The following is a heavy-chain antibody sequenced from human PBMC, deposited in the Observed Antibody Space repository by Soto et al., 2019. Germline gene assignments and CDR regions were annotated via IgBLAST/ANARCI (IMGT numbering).Heavy chain of an antibody. CDR2: IYSNDDK. D-gene: IGHD3-16*01. CDR1: AFSLSTNGVG. V-gene: IGHV2-5*01. Sequence: QITLKESGPTLVKPTQTLSLTCTFSAFSLSTNGVGVGWIRQPPGKALEWLALIYSNDDKRYSPPLKRRLTLTKETSKTPVVLTMRNMYTVDTAAYYCVHTLSSHDYVSWYFDLWGRGSLVTVSS. CDR3: VHTLSSHDYVSWYFDL. J-gene: IGHJ2*01.